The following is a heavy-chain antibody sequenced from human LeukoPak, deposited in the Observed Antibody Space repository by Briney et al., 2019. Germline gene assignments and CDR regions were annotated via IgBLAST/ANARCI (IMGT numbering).Heavy chain of an antibody. Sequence: AQTLSLTCTVSGGSINSNYWSWIRQPPGKGLEWIGYIYYSGSTNYNPSLKSRVTISVDTSKNQFSLKLSSVTAADTAVYYCARSGVRYSSSWYLVYWGQGTLVTVSS. V-gene: IGHV4-59*01. J-gene: IGHJ4*02. CDR3: ARSGVRYSSSWYLVY. CDR2: IYYSGST. CDR1: GGSINSNY. D-gene: IGHD6-13*01.